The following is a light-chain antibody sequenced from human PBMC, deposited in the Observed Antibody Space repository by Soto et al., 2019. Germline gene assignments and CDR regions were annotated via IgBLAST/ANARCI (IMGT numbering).Light chain of an antibody. Sequence: QSALTQPLSVSGSPGQSVTISCTGTSSDVGGYNFVSWYQHHPGKAPKLMIFDVSKRPSGVPDRFSGSKSGNTASLTISGLQAEDEADYYCCSYAGSHALLFGGGTKLTVL. V-gene: IGLV2-11*01. J-gene: IGLJ3*02. CDR3: CSYAGSHALL. CDR2: DVS. CDR1: SSDVGGYNF.